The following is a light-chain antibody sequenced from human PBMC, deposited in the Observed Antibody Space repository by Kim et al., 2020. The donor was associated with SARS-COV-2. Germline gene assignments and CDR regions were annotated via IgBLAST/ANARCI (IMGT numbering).Light chain of an antibody. CDR1: DSNIAKTF. Sequence: GQSVTISCSGGDSNIAKTFVYWYQQLPGTAPKLLLYANTQRPSGVPDRFSGSKSGTSASLAISGLRPEDEADYYCAAWDDSLSARLFGGGTQLTVL. V-gene: IGLV1-47*02. CDR3: AAWDDSLSARL. J-gene: IGLJ2*01. CDR2: ANT.